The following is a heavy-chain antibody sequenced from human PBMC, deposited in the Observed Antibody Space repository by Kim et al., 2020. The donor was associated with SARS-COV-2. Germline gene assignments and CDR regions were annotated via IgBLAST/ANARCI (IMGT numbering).Heavy chain of an antibody. D-gene: IGHD3-22*01. J-gene: IGHJ4*02. CDR2: IIPIFGTA. CDR1: GGTFSSYA. Sequence: SVKVSCKASGGTFSSYAISWVRQAPGQGLEWMGGIIPIFGTANYAQKFQGRVTITADESTSTAYMELSSLRSEDTAVYYCARENYYDSSGYYGAWEPFDYWGQGTLVTVSS. V-gene: IGHV1-69*13. CDR3: ARENYYDSSGYYGAWEPFDY.